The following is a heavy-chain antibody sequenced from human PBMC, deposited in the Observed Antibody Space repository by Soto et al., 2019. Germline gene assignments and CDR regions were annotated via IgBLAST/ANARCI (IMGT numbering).Heavy chain of an antibody. J-gene: IGHJ3*02. CDR1: GGSIRSGGYY. CDR3: ARPYCGGDCSHLDAFDI. D-gene: IGHD2-21*02. CDR2: IYYSGST. V-gene: IGHV4-31*02. Sequence: LCGGSIRSGGYYWSWIRQHPGKGLEWIGYIYYSGSTYYNPSLKSRVTISVDTSKNQFSLKLSSVTAADTAVYYCARPYCGGDCSHLDAFDIWGQGTMVTVSS.